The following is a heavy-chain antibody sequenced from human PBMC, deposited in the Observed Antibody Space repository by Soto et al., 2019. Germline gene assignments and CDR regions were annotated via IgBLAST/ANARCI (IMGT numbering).Heavy chain of an antibody. Sequence: QVQLVESGGGVVQPGRSLRLSCAASGFTFSSYGMHWVRQAPGKGLEWVAVIWYDGSNKYYADSVKGRFTISRDNSKNTLYLQMNSLRAEDTAVYYCARDLAPYCSGGSCYSPGASDIWGQGTMVTVSS. CDR3: ARDLAPYCSGGSCYSPGASDI. D-gene: IGHD2-15*01. CDR2: IWYDGSNK. CDR1: GFTFSSYG. V-gene: IGHV3-33*01. J-gene: IGHJ3*02.